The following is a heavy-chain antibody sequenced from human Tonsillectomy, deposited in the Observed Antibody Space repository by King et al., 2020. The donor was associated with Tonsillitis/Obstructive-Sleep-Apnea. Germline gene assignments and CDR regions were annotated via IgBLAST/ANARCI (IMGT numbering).Heavy chain of an antibody. CDR1: GGSFSGYY. CDR3: AGLRGYCGGDCYSDSGGLDDY. V-gene: IGHV4-34*01. D-gene: IGHD2-21*01. CDR2: INHSGST. J-gene: IGHJ4*02. Sequence: VQLRQWGAGLLKPSETLSLTCAVYGGSFSGYYWSWIRQPPGKGLEWIGEINHSGSTNYNPSLKSRVTISVDTSKNQFSLKLSSVTAADTAVYYCAGLRGYCGGDCYSDSGGLDDYWGQGTLVTVSS.